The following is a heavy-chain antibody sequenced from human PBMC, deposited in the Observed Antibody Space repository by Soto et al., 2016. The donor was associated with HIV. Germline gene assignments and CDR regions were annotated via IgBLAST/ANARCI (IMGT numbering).Heavy chain of an antibody. CDR3: AKARGRTISAFYYYMDV. Sequence: EVQLLESGGDLVQPGGSLRLSCAASGFTFRRFAFSWVRQAPGKGLEWVSGVSDSGDGTYYADSVKGRFTVSRDNSNNTLFLQMNSLRGEDTALYYCAKARGRTISAFYYYMDVWGKGPRSPSP. CDR2: VSDSGDGT. CDR1: GFTFRRFA. V-gene: IGHV3-23*01. D-gene: IGHD3-3*02. J-gene: IGHJ6*03.